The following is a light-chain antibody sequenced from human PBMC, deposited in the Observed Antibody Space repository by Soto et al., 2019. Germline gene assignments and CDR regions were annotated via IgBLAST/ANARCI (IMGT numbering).Light chain of an antibody. CDR2: KAS. CDR3: QQYNSYPYT. J-gene: IGKJ2*01. CDR1: QSISSW. V-gene: IGKV1-5*03. Sequence: DIQMTQSPSTLSASVGDRVTITCRASQSISSWLAWYQQKPGKAPKLLIYKASSLESGVPSRFSGSGSGTEFTLTMSSLQPDGFATYYCQQYNSYPYTFGQGTKLEIK.